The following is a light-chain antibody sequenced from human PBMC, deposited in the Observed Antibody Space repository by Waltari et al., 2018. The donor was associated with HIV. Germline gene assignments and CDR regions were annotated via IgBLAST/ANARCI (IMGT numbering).Light chain of an antibody. CDR3: AAWDDSLNAYV. CDR1: SSHVGSTT. V-gene: IGLV1-44*01. CDR2: NDD. Sequence: QSVLIQPPSSSGSPGQRVTISCSGSSSHVGSTTVNWYQHLPGVAPKLLILNDDERPSGVPDRFSGSKSGTSASLAISSLQSEDEGDYYCAAWDDSLNAYVFGTGTTVTVL. J-gene: IGLJ1*01.